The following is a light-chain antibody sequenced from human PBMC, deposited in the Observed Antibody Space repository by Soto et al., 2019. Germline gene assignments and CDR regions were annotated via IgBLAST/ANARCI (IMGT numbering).Light chain of an antibody. V-gene: IGKV1-5*01. Sequence: DIQMTQSPSTLSASVGDRVTITCRTSQSISCWLAWYHQKPGKGPKLLSYDASTFESGVPSRFSGRGSGTEFTLAITSLQPADFATXXXXXXXXXXWXFGQGTKVDI. J-gene: IGKJ1*01. CDR2: DAS. CDR3: XXXXXXXWX. CDR1: QSISCW.